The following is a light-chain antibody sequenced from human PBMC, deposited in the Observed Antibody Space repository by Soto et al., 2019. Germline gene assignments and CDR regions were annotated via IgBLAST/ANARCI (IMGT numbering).Light chain of an antibody. CDR3: QQYYSTPYT. CDR1: QSVLYSSNNKNY. Sequence: DIVMTQSPDSLAVSLGERATINCKSSQSVLYSSNNKNYLAWYQQKPGQPPKLLIYWESTRESWVPDRFSGSGSGKDFTLTISSLQAEDVAVYYCQQYYSTPYTFGQGTKLEIK. J-gene: IGKJ2*01. V-gene: IGKV4-1*01. CDR2: WES.